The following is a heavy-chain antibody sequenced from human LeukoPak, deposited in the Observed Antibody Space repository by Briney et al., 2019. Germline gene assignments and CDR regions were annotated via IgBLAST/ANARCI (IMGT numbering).Heavy chain of an antibody. D-gene: IGHD2-8*02. CDR3: TKAPLRSCSGAFCYPFDY. J-gene: IGHJ4*02. CDR1: GFTFNNYA. V-gene: IGHV3-23*01. Sequence: GGSLRLSCEASGFTFNNYAMRWVRQTPGKGLEWVAATVGGRPDTYHADSVKGRFTVSRDDSRSTLFLQMNSLRVEDTAVYYCTKAPLRSCSGAFCYPFDYWGQGTLVTVSS. CDR2: TVGGRPDT.